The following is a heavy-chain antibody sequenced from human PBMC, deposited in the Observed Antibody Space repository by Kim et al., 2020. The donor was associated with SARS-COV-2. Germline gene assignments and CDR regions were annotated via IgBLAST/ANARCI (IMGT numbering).Heavy chain of an antibody. CDR3: ARDYPRGKEYWYFDL. Sequence: SETLSLTCTVSGGSISSYYWSWIRQPPGKGLEWIGYIYYSGSTNYNPSLKSRVTISVDTSKNQFSLKLSSVTAADTAVYYCARDYPRGKEYWYFDLWGRGTLVTVSS. D-gene: IGHD3-10*01. V-gene: IGHV4-59*01. J-gene: IGHJ2*01. CDR2: IYYSGST. CDR1: GGSISSYY.